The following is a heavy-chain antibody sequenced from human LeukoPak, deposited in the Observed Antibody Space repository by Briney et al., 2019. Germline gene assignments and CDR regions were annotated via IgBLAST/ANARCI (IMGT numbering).Heavy chain of an antibody. D-gene: IGHD3-9*01. CDR3: ARGLGNWFDP. Sequence: GRSLRPSCAASGFTFSSYAMHWVRQAPGKGLEWVAVISYDGSNKYYADSVKGRFTISRDNSKNTLYLQMNSLRAEDTAVYYCARGLGNWFDPWGQGTLVTVSS. CDR2: ISYDGSNK. CDR1: GFTFSSYA. V-gene: IGHV3-30-3*01. J-gene: IGHJ5*02.